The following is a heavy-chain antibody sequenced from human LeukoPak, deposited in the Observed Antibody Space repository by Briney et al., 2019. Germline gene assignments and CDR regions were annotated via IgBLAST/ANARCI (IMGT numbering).Heavy chain of an antibody. CDR2: INPNSGGT. CDR3: ARAGVGYDILTGYLSYFDY. V-gene: IGHV1-2*02. Sequence: ASVKVSCKASGYTFSDYYIHWVRQAPGQGLEWMGWINPNSGGTKYAQKFQGRVTMTRDTSISTVYMDLRSLRSDDTAVYYCARAGVGYDILTGYLSYFDYWGQGTLVTVSS. J-gene: IGHJ4*02. CDR1: GYTFSDYY. D-gene: IGHD3-9*01.